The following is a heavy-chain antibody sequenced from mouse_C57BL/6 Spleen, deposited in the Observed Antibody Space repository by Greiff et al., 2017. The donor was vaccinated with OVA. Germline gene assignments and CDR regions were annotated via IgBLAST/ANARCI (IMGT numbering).Heavy chain of an antibody. Sequence: VMLVESGAELVRPGTSVKMSCKASGYTFTNYWIGWAKQRPGHGLEWIGDIYPGGGYTNYNEKFKGKATLTADKSSSTAYMQFSSLTSEDSAIYYCARVIKELGHLFDYWGQGTTLTVSS. J-gene: IGHJ2*01. CDR1: GYTFTNYW. CDR2: IYPGGGYT. D-gene: IGHD4-1*01. CDR3: ARVIKELGHLFDY. V-gene: IGHV1-63*01.